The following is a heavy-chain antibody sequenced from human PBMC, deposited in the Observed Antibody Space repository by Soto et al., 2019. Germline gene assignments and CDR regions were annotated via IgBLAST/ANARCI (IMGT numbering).Heavy chain of an antibody. CDR3: ARDSPLGAAAGDFDY. J-gene: IGHJ4*02. V-gene: IGHV4-61*02. Sequence: SETLSLTCSVSGGSINSSSYYWSWIRQPAGKGLEWIGRIYTSGSTNYNPSLKSRVTMSVDTSKNQFSLKLSSVTAADTAVYYCARDSPLGAAAGDFDYWGQGTLVTVSS. CDR1: GGSINSSSYY. D-gene: IGHD6-13*01. CDR2: IYTSGST.